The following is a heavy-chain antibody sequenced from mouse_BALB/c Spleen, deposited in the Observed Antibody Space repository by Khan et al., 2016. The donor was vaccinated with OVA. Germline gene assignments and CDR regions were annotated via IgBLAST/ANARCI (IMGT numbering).Heavy chain of an antibody. Sequence: QVQLKQSGAELARPGASVKMSCKASGYTFTSHTMHWVKQRPGQGLEWIGYINPRSDYTQYNQKFNEKATLTANKSSSTAYMLLSSLTSEDSAVYYCARRTTEYALDYWGQGTSVTVSS. CDR1: GYTFTSHT. D-gene: IGHD2-14*01. CDR2: INPRSDYT. V-gene: IGHV1-4*01. CDR3: ARRTTEYALDY. J-gene: IGHJ4*01.